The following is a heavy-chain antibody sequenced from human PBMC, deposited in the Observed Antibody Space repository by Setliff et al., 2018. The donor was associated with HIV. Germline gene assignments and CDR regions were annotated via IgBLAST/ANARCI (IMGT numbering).Heavy chain of an antibody. CDR2: IYYSGST. Sequence: PSETLSLTCTVSGGSISSYYWGWIRQPPGKGLEWIGSIYYSGSTYYNPSLKSRVTISVDTSKNQFSLKLSSVTAADTAVYYCASLLVSPNAFDIWGQGTMVTVSS. CDR1: GGSISSYY. V-gene: IGHV4-39*01. CDR3: ASLLVSPNAFDI. D-gene: IGHD3-3*02. J-gene: IGHJ3*02.